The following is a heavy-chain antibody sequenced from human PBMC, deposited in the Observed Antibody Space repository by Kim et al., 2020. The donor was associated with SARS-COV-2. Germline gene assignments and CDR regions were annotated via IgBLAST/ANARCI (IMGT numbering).Heavy chain of an antibody. V-gene: IGHV1-69*01. D-gene: IGHD4-17*01. Sequence: NYAQKFQGRVTMTADESTSTGYMELSSLRSEDTAVYYCARDSPDYGDYNCWGQGTLVTVSS. CDR3: ARDSPDYGDYNC. J-gene: IGHJ4*02.